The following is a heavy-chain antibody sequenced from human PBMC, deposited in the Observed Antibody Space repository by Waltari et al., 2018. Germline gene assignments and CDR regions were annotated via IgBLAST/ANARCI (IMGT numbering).Heavy chain of an antibody. D-gene: IGHD1-1*01. CDR1: GGTFGSFA. V-gene: IGHV1-69*12. J-gene: IGHJ5*02. CDR3: ARRQLGGPLDP. CDR2: IIPIFGKP. Sequence: QVQLVQSGTEVKKPGSSVKVSCKASGGTFGSFALSWVRQAPGQGLEWLGGIIPIFGKPNYAAKFQGRVTIAADESTNTVFMELRSLRFEDTAVYFCARRQLGGPLDPWGQGTLVTVSS.